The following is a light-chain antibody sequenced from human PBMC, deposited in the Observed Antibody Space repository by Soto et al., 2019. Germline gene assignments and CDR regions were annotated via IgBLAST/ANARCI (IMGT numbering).Light chain of an antibody. CDR2: EVT. J-gene: IGLJ1*01. V-gene: IGLV2-8*01. CDR1: SSDVGGYNH. Sequence: QSALTQPPSASGSPGQSVTISCTGTSSDVGGYNHVSWYQQHPGKAPRVVIYEVTKRPSGVPDRFSGSKSGNTASLTVSGLQAEDEADYYCASYETGENYLFGSGTKLTVL. CDR3: ASYETGENYL.